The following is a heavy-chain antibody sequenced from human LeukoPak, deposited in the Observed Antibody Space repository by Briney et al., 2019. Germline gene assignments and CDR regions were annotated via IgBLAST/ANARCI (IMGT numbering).Heavy chain of an antibody. J-gene: IGHJ4*02. V-gene: IGHV3-74*01. CDR2: ISTDGSST. CDR1: GFTFSSYW. Sequence: GGSLRLSCAASGFTFSSYWMHWVRQAPGKGLVWISRISTDGSSTNYADSVKGRFTISRDNAKNTLYLQMNSLRAEDTAVYYCARAERTEYYFDYWGLGTLVTVSS. CDR3: ARAERTEYYFDY.